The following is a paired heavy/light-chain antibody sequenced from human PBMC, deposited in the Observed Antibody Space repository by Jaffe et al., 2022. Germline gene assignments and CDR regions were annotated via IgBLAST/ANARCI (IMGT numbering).Light chain of an antibody. CDR3: NSRDSSGNHLGVV. CDR2: GKN. V-gene: IGLV3-19*01. J-gene: IGLJ2*01. CDR1: SLRSYY. Sequence: SSELTQDPAVSVALGQTVRITCQGDSLRSYYASWYQQKPGQAPVLVIYGKNNRPSGIPDRFSGSSSGNTASLTITGAQAEDEADYYCNSRDSSGNHLGVVFGGGTKLTVL.
Heavy chain of an antibody. Sequence: EVQLVESGGGLVKPGGSLRLSCAASGFTFSSYSMNWVRQAPGKGLEWVSSISSSSSYIYYADSVKGRFTISRDNAKNSLYLQMNSLRAEDTAVYYCARDGITMATAYYYYYYYMDVWGKGTTVTVSS. J-gene: IGHJ6*03. CDR2: ISSSSSYI. V-gene: IGHV3-21*01. CDR1: GFTFSSYS. CDR3: ARDGITMATAYYYYYYYMDV. D-gene: IGHD3-10*01.